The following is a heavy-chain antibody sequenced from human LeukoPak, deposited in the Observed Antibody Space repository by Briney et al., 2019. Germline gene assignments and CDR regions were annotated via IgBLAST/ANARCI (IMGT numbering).Heavy chain of an antibody. CDR1: GFTSSSYA. CDR3: ARGGGYVLFDY. V-gene: IGHV3-30-3*01. J-gene: IGHJ4*02. D-gene: IGHD5-12*01. CDR2: ISYDGSNK. Sequence: GGSLRLSCAASGFTSSSYAMHWVRQAPGKGLEWVAVISYDGSNKYYADSVKGRFTISRDNSKNTLYLQMNSLRAEDAAVYYCARGGGYVLFDYWGQGTLVTVSS.